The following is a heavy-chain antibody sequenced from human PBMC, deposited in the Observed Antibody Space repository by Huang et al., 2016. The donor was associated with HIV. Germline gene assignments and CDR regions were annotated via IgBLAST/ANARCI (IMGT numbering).Heavy chain of an antibody. Sequence: QVQLVQSGAEVKKPGASVKVSCTASGYTFTNYAINWVRQSPGQRLEWMGWISGYKGKTNYAQKVQGRVTMTKDTSTSTAYMELRSLISDDTAVYYCARERYYYDRSGYYTPVEYFHHWGQGTLVTVSS. D-gene: IGHD3-22*01. CDR2: ISGYKGKT. CDR1: GYTFTNYA. J-gene: IGHJ1*01. CDR3: ARERYYYDRSGYYTPVEYFHH. V-gene: IGHV1-18*01.